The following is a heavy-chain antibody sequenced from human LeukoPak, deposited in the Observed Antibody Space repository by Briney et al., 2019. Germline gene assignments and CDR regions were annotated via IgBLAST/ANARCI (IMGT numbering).Heavy chain of an antibody. V-gene: IGHV3-7*01. CDR2: IKQDGSEK. CDR3: ARDESTFYGLDAFDI. Sequence: GGSLRLSCAASGFTFSSYWMSWVRQAPGKGLEWVANIKQDGSEKYYVDSVKGRFTISRDNAKNSLYLQMNSLRAEDTAVYYCARDESTFYGLDAFDIWGQGTMVTVSS. D-gene: IGHD2/OR15-2a*01. CDR1: GFTFSSYW. J-gene: IGHJ3*02.